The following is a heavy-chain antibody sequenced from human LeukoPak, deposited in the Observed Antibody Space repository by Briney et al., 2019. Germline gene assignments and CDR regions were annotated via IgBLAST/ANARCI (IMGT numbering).Heavy chain of an antibody. CDR1: GFTFSSYA. V-gene: IGHV3-30*04. J-gene: IGHJ4*02. D-gene: IGHD3-22*01. CDR2: ISYDGSNK. CDR3: ARVLLMGYYDSSGELDY. Sequence: GGSLRLSCAASGFTFSSYAMHWVRQAPGKGLEWVAVISYDGSNKYYADSVKGRFTISRDNSKNTLYLQMNSLRAEDTAVYYCARVLLMGYYDSSGELDYWGQGTLVTVSS.